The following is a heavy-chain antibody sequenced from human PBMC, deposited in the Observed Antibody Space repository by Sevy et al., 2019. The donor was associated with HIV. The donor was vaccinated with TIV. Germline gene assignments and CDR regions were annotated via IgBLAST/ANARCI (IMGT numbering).Heavy chain of an antibody. CDR3: ARVSEGALYMDV. D-gene: IGHD1-26*01. Sequence: GGSLRLSCAASGFTFSSYWMSWVRQAPGKGLEWVANIKQDGSEKYYVDSVKGRFTISRDNAKNSLYLQMKSLRAGDTAVYYCARVSEGALYMDVWGKGTTVTVSS. CDR2: IKQDGSEK. V-gene: IGHV3-7*03. J-gene: IGHJ6*03. CDR1: GFTFSSYW.